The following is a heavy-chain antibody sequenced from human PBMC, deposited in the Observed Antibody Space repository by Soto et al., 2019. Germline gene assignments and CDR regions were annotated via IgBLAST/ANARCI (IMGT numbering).Heavy chain of an antibody. Sequence: SVKVSCKASGGTFSSYAISWVRQAPGQGLEWMGGIVPIFGTANYAQKFQGRVTITADESTSTAYMELSSLRSEDTAVYYCASQSTYYYDSSGYPFDYWGQGTLVTVSS. CDR1: GGTFSSYA. J-gene: IGHJ4*02. D-gene: IGHD3-22*01. CDR2: IVPIFGTA. CDR3: ASQSTYYYDSSGYPFDY. V-gene: IGHV1-69*13.